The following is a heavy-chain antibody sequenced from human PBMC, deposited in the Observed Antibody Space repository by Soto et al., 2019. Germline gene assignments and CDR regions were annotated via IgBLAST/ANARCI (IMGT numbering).Heavy chain of an antibody. J-gene: IGHJ1*01. CDR3: AKYRSTEADGFTLAY. Sequence: SETLSLTCTVSGDSINNYYWSWIRQPPGKRLEWIGYIYYTGSTTYNPSLESRVTMSVDTSKNQFSLKLSSVNAADTAVYYCAKYRSTEADGFTLAYRGRRTLVTVSS. CDR1: GDSINNYY. D-gene: IGHD2-2*01. V-gene: IGHV4-59*01. CDR2: IYYTGST.